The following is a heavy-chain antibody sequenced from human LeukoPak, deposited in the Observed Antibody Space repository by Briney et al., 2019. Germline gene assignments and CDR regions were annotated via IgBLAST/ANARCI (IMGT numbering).Heavy chain of an antibody. Sequence: GGSLRLSCAASGFTFSDYYMSWIRQAPGKGLEWVSYISCSSNYTNYADSVKGRFTISRDNAKNSLYLQMNSLRAEDTAVYYCARDRISGSYYDVYYYYGMDVWGQGTTVTVSS. CDR2: ISCSSNYT. D-gene: IGHD1-26*01. V-gene: IGHV3-11*05. CDR3: ARDRISGSYYDVYYYYGMDV. CDR1: GFTFSDYY. J-gene: IGHJ6*02.